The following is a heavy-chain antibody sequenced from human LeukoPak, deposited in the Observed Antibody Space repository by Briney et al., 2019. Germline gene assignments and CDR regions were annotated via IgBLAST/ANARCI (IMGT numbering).Heavy chain of an antibody. J-gene: IGHJ4*02. Sequence: GESVKISCKGSGYSFTSYWIGWVRQMPGKGLEWMGIIYPGDSDTRYSPSFQGQVTISADKSISTAYLQWSSLKASDTAMYYCARSYYYDSSGIDYWGQGTLVTVSS. CDR3: ARSYYYDSSGIDY. CDR1: GYSFTSYW. CDR2: IYPGDSDT. D-gene: IGHD3-22*01. V-gene: IGHV5-51*01.